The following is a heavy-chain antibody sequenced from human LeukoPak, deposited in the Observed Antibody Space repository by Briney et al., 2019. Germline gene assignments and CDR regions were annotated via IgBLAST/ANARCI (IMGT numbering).Heavy chain of an antibody. CDR1: GYTFTGYY. J-gene: IGHJ4*02. CDR3: VRAKKLYDYGGDY. CDR2: INPNSGGT. D-gene: IGHD4-17*01. Sequence: GASVKVSCKASGYTFTGYYMHWVRQAPGQGLEWMGWINPNSGGTNYAQKFQGRVTMTRDTSISTAYMELRSLRSDDTAVYYCVRAKKLYDYGGDYWGQGTLVTVSS. V-gene: IGHV1-2*02.